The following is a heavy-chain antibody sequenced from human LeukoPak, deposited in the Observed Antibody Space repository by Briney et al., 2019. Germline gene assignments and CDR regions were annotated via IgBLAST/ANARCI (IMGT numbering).Heavy chain of an antibody. CDR1: GGSISSYY. J-gene: IGHJ4*02. CDR3: ARDRYIVSTAYFDS. Sequence: SETLSLTCTVSGGSISSYYWSWIRQPPGKGLEWIGYIYYSGSTNYNPSLKSRVTISVDTPKNQFSLQLNSVTPEDTAVYYCARDRYIVSTAYFDSWGQGTLVTVSS. CDR2: IYYSGST. D-gene: IGHD5/OR15-5a*01. V-gene: IGHV4-59*12.